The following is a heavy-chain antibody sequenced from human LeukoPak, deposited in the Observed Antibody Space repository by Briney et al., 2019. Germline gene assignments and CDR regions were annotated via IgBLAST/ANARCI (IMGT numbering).Heavy chain of an antibody. J-gene: IGHJ5*02. Sequence: ASVKVSCKASRYTFTGYYMHWVRQAPGQGLEWMGIINPSGGSTSYAQKFQGRVTMTRDTSTSTVYMELSSLRSEDTAVYYCARAPVGHPGWFDPWGQGTLITVSS. D-gene: IGHD1-26*01. CDR3: ARAPVGHPGWFDP. V-gene: IGHV1-46*01. CDR2: INPSGGST. CDR1: RYTFTGYY.